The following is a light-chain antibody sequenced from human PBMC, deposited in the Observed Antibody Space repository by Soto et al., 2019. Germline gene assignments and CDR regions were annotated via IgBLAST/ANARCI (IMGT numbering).Light chain of an antibody. CDR2: GAS. J-gene: IGKJ5*01. Sequence: EIVLTQSPGTLSLSPGERATLSCRASQSVTSNSLAWYHQKFGQPPRLLIYGASSRATGIPDRFSGSGSGTDLTITISRLEPEDFEVYYCQQYGSSLITFGQGTRLEIK. V-gene: IGKV3-20*01. CDR3: QQYGSSLIT. CDR1: QSVTSNS.